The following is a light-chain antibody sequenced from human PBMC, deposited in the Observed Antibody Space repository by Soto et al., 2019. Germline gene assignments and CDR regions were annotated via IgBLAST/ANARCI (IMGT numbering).Light chain of an antibody. CDR2: DTS. CDR3: FLSYSGARYA. V-gene: IGLV7-46*01. Sequence: QAAVTQEPSLTVSPGGTVTLTCGSSTGGVTSGHYPYWFQQKPGQAPRTLIYDTSNKHSWTPARFSGSLLGGKAALTLSGAQPEDEAEYYCFLSYSGARYAFGTGTKLTVL. J-gene: IGLJ1*01. CDR1: TGGVTSGHY.